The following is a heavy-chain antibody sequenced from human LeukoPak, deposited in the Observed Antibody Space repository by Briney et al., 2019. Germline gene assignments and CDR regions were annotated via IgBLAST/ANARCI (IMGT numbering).Heavy chain of an antibody. V-gene: IGHV3-30-3*01. CDR1: GFTFSSYA. D-gene: IGHD1-26*01. Sequence: GGSLRLSCAASGFTFSSYAMHWVRQAPGKGLEWVAVISYDGSNKYYADSVKGRITISRDNSKNTLYLQMNSLRAEDTAVYYCARDAGEWELLGYFDYWGQGTLVTVSS. CDR2: ISYDGSNK. CDR3: ARDAGEWELLGYFDY. J-gene: IGHJ4*02.